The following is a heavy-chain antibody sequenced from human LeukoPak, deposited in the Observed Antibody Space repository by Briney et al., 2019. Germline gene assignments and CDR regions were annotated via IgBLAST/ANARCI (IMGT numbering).Heavy chain of an antibody. CDR2: IYDSGNS. J-gene: IGHJ4*02. CDR1: GGSISSHN. Sequence: SETLSLTCSVSGGSISSHNWTWIRLPPGKGLEWIGYIYDSGNSKYNPSLKSRVTISVDTSKNQFSLKLNSVTAADTAVYYCANLSIDYWGQGILVTVSS. V-gene: IGHV4-59*08. D-gene: IGHD3-16*02. CDR3: ANLSIDY.